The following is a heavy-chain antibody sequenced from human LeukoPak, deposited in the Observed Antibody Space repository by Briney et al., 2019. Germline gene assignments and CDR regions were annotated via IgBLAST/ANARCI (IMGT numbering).Heavy chain of an antibody. Sequence: SETLSLTCAVYGGSFSGYYWSWTRQPPGKGLEWIGEINHSGSTNYNPSLKSRVTISVDTSKNQFSLKLSSVTAADTAVYYCARRGGYYLDYWGQGTLVTVSS. V-gene: IGHV4-34*01. CDR2: INHSGST. CDR1: GGSFSGYY. CDR3: ARRGGYYLDY. D-gene: IGHD3-22*01. J-gene: IGHJ4*02.